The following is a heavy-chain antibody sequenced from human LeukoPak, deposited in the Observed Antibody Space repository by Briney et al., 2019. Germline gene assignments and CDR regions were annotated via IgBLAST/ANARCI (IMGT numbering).Heavy chain of an antibody. CDR1: GGSFSGYY. CDR3: ARAPYDFWSGRHYSYYGMDV. Sequence: SETLSLTCAAYGGSFSGYYWSWIRQPPGKGLEWIGEINHSGSTNYNPSLKSRVTISVDTSKNQFSLKLSSVTAADTAVYYCARAPYDFWSGRHYSYYGMDVWGQGTTVTVSS. J-gene: IGHJ6*02. D-gene: IGHD3-3*01. CDR2: INHSGST. V-gene: IGHV4-34*01.